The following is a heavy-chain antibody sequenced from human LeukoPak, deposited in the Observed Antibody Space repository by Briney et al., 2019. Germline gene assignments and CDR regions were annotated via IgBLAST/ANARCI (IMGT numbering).Heavy chain of an antibody. CDR1: GFTFSSYA. Sequence: GGSLRLSCAASGFTFSSYAMSWVRQAPGKGLEWVSAISGSGGITSYADSVKGRFTISRDNSKNTLYLQMNSLRAEDTAVYYCAKWARYCTNGVCYYFDYWGQGTLVTVSS. CDR3: AKWARYCTNGVCYYFDY. V-gene: IGHV3-23*01. J-gene: IGHJ4*02. D-gene: IGHD2-8*01. CDR2: ISGSGGIT.